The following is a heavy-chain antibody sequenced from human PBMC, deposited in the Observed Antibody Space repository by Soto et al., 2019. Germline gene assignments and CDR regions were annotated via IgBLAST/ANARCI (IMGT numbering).Heavy chain of an antibody. CDR3: ARDGSITIFGVVDPPSDY. Sequence: ASVKVSCKASGSTFTSYGISWVRQAPGQGLEWMGWISAYNGNTNYAQKLQGRVTMTTDTSTSTAYMELRSLRSDDTAVYYCARDGSITIFGVVDPPSDYWGQGTLVTVSS. V-gene: IGHV1-18*01. J-gene: IGHJ4*02. D-gene: IGHD3-3*01. CDR1: GSTFTSYG. CDR2: ISAYNGNT.